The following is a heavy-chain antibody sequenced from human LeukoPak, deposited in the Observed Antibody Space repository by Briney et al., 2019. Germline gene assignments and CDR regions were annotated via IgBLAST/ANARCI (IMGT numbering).Heavy chain of an antibody. CDR2: ISSSSSTI. D-gene: IGHD3-22*01. CDR1: GFTFSSYS. V-gene: IGHV3-48*02. J-gene: IGHJ4*02. CDR3: ARDRAIVAFDY. Sequence: GGSLRLSCAASGFTFSSYSMNWVRQAPGKGLEWVSYISSSSSTIYYADSVKDRFTISRDNAKNSLYPQMNSLRDEDTAVYYCARDRAIVAFDYWGQGTLVTVSS.